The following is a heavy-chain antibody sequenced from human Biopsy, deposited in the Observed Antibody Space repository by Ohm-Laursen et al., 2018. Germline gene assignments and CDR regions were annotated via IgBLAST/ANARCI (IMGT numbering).Heavy chain of an antibody. V-gene: IGHV1-8*01. J-gene: IGHJ5*02. CDR2: MNPNTGNT. CDR3: ARGYSRRVSIFEAGIYWFDT. CDR1: GHTFRSYN. Sequence: ASVKVSCKTSGHTFRSYNFDWVRQASGQGLEWMGWMNPNTGNTAYAQKFQGRVTMTRNTSISTAFMEMTSLRSEDTAVYFCARGYSRRVSIFEAGIYWFDTWGQGTLVTVSS. D-gene: IGHD6-13*01.